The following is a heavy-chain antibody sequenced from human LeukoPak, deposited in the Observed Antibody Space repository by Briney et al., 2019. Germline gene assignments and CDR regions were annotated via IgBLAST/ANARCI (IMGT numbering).Heavy chain of an antibody. V-gene: IGHV4-31*03. D-gene: IGHD2/OR15-2a*01. Sequence: PSETLSLTCSVSGGSISSGGYYWSWIRQPPGKGLEWMGNIYHSGSTYYNSSLKSRIIISRDTSKNQFSLKLRSVSAADTAVHYCARDSTSRYYFDYWGQGTLVTVSS. J-gene: IGHJ4*02. CDR3: ARDSTSRYYFDY. CDR1: GGSISSGGYY. CDR2: IYHSGST.